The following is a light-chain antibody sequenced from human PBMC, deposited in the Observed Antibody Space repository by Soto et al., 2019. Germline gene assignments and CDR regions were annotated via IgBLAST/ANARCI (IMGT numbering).Light chain of an antibody. V-gene: IGKV3-20*01. J-gene: IGKJ4*01. CDR3: QQYGSTPLT. CDR1: QSVSSSY. CDR2: DAS. Sequence: EIVLTQSPGTLSLSPGERATLSCRASQSVSSSYLAWYQQKPGQAPRFLMYDASTRATGIPDRFSGSGSGTDFTLTISRLEPEDFAVYYCQQYGSTPLTFGGGTKVEIK.